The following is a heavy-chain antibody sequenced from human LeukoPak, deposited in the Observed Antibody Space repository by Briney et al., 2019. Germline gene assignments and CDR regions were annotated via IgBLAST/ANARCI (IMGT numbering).Heavy chain of an antibody. Sequence: TSETLSLTCTVSGGSISSYYWSWIRQPAGKGLEWIGRIFTSGSTNYNPSLKSRVTMSVDTSKNQFSLKLTSVTAADTAVYYCARDPTRYYDTSGYPYYFDCWGQGALVTVSS. D-gene: IGHD3-22*01. CDR1: GGSISSYY. CDR3: ARDPTRYYDTSGYPYYFDC. CDR2: IFTSGST. J-gene: IGHJ4*02. V-gene: IGHV4-4*07.